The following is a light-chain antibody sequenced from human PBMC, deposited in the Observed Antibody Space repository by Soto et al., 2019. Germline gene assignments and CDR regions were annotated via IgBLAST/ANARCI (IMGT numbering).Light chain of an antibody. J-gene: IGLJ2*01. CDR1: SSNIGSNY. CDR3: AAWDDSLSGPV. V-gene: IGLV1-47*01. CDR2: RNN. Sequence: QSALTQPPSASGTPGQRVTISCSGSSSNIGSNYVYWYQQVPGTAPKLLIYRNNQRPSGVPDRFSGSKSGTSASLAISGLRSEDEADYYCAAWDDSLSGPVFGGGTQLTVL.